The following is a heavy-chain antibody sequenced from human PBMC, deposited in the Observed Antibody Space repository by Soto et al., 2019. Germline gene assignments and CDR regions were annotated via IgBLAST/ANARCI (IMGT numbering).Heavy chain of an antibody. V-gene: IGHV3-21*01. J-gene: IGHJ4*01. CDR2: ISDGSTYI. CDR3: TRAYSSSFAD. D-gene: IGHD2-2*01. Sequence: PGGSLRLSCVASGFTFSRSNMKWVRQAPGKGLEWVSSISDGSTYIYYADSVKGRFTVSRDNAKNSLYLQMDSLRVEDTAVYYCTRAYSSSFADWGHGTLVTVSS. CDR1: GFTFSRSN.